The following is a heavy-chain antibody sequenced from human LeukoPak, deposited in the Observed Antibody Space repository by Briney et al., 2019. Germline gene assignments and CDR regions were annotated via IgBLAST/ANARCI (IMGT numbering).Heavy chain of an antibody. CDR1: GFTFSSCN. CDR3: ARQAPGLIVRGIFDS. CDR2: ISYDGSNK. V-gene: IGHV3-30*03. Sequence: PGRSERLPCAVSGFTFSSCNTLWVRQAPGKGLEWVAVISYDGSNKYYTDSVKGRFTISRDNSKNTLYLQMNSLRGEDTAVYYCARQAPGLIVRGIFDSWGQGTLVTVSS. D-gene: IGHD3-22*01. J-gene: IGHJ4*02.